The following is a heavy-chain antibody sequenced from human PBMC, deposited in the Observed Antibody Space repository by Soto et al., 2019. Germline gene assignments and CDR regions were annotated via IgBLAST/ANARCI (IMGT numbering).Heavy chain of an antibody. D-gene: IGHD6-13*01. CDR2: ISSNGNTI. Sequence: QVQLVESGGGLVKPGGSLRLSCAASGFTFSDYYMTWIRQGPGKGLEWISYISSNGNTIYHADSVKGRFTISRDNAKKSLYLQKNSLRAEDTGVYYCAREIAAAGGRDYWGQGTLVTVSS. CDR1: GFTFSDYY. V-gene: IGHV3-11*01. CDR3: AREIAAAGGRDY. J-gene: IGHJ4*02.